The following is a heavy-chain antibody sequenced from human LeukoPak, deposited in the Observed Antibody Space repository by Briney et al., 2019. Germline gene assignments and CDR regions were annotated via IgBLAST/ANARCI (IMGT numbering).Heavy chain of an antibody. CDR2: TYYSGSP. J-gene: IGHJ3*02. CDR3: ARPGVGSGRYGAFDT. Sequence: KPSETLPLTCTGTGGSIISYYWSWIQQPPGTGLEWIGYTYYSGSPNYNPSLESRVTMSVDTSKNQFSLKLRSVTAADTAVYYCARPGVGSGRYGAFDTWGQGTMVTVSS. CDR1: GGSIISYY. D-gene: IGHD5-18*01. V-gene: IGHV4-59*08.